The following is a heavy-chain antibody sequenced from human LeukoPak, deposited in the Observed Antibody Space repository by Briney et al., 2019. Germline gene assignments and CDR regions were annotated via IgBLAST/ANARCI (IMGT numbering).Heavy chain of an antibody. D-gene: IGHD2-15*01. CDR1: GYSFTTYW. J-gene: IGHJ4*02. CDR2: IYPGDSDT. CDR3: ARPYCSGGSCYSGFDY. Sequence: PGESLKISCKGSGYSFTTYWIGWVRQMPGKGLEWMGIIYPGDSDTRYSPSFQGQVTISADKSISTAYLQWSSLKASDTAMYYCARPYCSGGSCYSGFDYWGQGTLVTVSS. V-gene: IGHV5-51*01.